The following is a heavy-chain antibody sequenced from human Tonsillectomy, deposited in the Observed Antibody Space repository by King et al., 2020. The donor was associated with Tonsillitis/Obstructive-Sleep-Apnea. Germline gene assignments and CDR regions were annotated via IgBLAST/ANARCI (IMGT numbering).Heavy chain of an antibody. CDR2: ISWNSASI. D-gene: IGHD5-18*01. Sequence: VQLVESGGGLVQPGRSLRLSCAASGFTFDDYAMHWVRQAPGKGLEWVSGISWNSASIGYADSVKGRFTISRDNANNSLYLQMNSLRAEDTALYYCAKDIGSTAMGPDYWGQGTLVTVSS. V-gene: IGHV3-9*01. CDR3: AKDIGSTAMGPDY. CDR1: GFTFDDYA. J-gene: IGHJ4*02.